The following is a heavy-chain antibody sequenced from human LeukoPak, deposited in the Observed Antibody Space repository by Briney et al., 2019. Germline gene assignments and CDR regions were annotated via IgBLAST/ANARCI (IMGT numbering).Heavy chain of an antibody. V-gene: IGHV3-21*01. J-gene: IGHJ1*01. CDR3: ARDYDRSGYHLPFFQH. Sequence: GGSLRLSCAASGFTFSSYSMNWVRQAPGKGLEWVSSISSSSSYIYYADSVKGRFTISRDNAKNSLYLQMNSLRAEDTAVYYCARDYDRSGYHLPFFQHWGQGTLVTVSS. CDR2: ISSSSSYI. D-gene: IGHD3-22*01. CDR1: GFTFSSYS.